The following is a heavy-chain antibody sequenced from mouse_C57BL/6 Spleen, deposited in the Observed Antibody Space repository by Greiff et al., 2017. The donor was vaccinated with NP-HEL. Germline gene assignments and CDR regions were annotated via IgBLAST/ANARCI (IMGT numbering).Heavy chain of an antibody. D-gene: IGHD2-1*01. Sequence: VVEPGASVKISCKAPGYSFTDYNMNRVKASNGKSLEWIGVINPKYGTTSYNQKFKGKATLTVDPSSSTAYMQLNSLTSEDSAVYCCARAGGNYPAWFAYWGQGTMVTVSA. CDR3: ARAGGNYPAWFAY. V-gene: IGHV1-39*01. J-gene: IGHJ3*01. CDR2: INPKYGTT. CDR1: GYSFTDYN.